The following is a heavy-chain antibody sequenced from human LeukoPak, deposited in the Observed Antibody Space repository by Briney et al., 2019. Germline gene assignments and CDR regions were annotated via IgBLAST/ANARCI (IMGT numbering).Heavy chain of an antibody. CDR2: ISGSGSDT. Sequence: PSETLSLTCTVSGYSISSGYYWAWIRQPPGKGLEWISTISGSGSDTNYADSVRGRLIISRDNSKNTLFLQMNSLRAADTAVYYCAKNMGRWLVTQTAEYFQNWGQGSLVTVSS. J-gene: IGHJ1*01. V-gene: IGHV3-23*01. CDR3: AKNMGRWLVTQTAEYFQN. CDR1: GYSISSGYY. D-gene: IGHD6-19*01.